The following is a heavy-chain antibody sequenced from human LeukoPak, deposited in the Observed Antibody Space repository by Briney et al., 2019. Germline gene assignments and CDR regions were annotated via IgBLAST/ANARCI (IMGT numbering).Heavy chain of an antibody. CDR3: ARHGDYGDYFDY. Sequence: GESLKISCKGSGYSFTTYWIGWVRQLPGKGLEWMGIVYPGDSDTRYGPSFQGQVTISADKSISTAYLQWSSLRASDTAMYYCARHGDYGDYFDYWGQGTLVTVSS. CDR2: VYPGDSDT. V-gene: IGHV5-51*01. D-gene: IGHD4-17*01. CDR1: GYSFTTYW. J-gene: IGHJ4*02.